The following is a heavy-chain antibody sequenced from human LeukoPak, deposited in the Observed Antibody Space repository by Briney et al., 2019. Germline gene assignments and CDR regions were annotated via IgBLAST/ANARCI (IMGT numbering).Heavy chain of an antibody. CDR1: GFTFCDYY. D-gene: IGHD5-18*01. Sequence: GSLRLSCAASGFTFCDYYMSWIPQSPGKGLVGVSYICCSGCTIYYAESVKGRFTISRDNAKNSLYLQMNSLRDEDTAVHYCARVPDRERIQLWLQSGMDVWGQGTTVTVSS. CDR3: ARVPDRERIQLWLQSGMDV. V-gene: IGHV3-11*01. J-gene: IGHJ6*02. CDR2: ICCSGCTI.